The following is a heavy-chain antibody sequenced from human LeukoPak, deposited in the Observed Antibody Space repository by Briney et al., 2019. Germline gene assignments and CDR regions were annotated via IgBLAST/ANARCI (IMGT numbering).Heavy chain of an antibody. J-gene: IGHJ5*02. D-gene: IGHD1-7*01. CDR2: INPNSGGT. Sequence: ASVKVSCKASGYTFTGYYMHWVRQAPGRGLEWMGWINPNSGGTNYAQKFQGRVTMTRDTSISTAYMELSRLRSDDTAVYYCARDLTGTTGWFDPWGQGTLVTVSS. CDR3: ARDLTGTTGWFDP. V-gene: IGHV1-2*02. CDR1: GYTFTGYY.